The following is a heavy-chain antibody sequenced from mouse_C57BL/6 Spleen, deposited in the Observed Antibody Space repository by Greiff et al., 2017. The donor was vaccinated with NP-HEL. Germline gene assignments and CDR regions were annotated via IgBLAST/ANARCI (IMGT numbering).Heavy chain of an antibody. D-gene: IGHD2-2*01. CDR2: IDPSDSEP. Sequence: VKLQQPGAELVRPGSSVKLSCKASGYTFTSYWMHWVQQRPIQGLEWIGNIDPSDSEPHYNQKFKDKATLTVDKSSSTAYMQRSSLTSEDSAVYYCARGVTYFDYWGQGTTRTVSS. J-gene: IGHJ2*01. CDR1: GYTFTSYW. CDR3: ARGVTYFDY. V-gene: IGHV1-52*01.